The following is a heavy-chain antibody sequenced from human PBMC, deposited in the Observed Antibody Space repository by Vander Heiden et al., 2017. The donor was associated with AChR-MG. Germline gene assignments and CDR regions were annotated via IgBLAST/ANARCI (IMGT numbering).Heavy chain of an antibody. Sequence: EEQLLESGGGLVRPGGSLRLSCEASGFLFSIEAQSWVRHAPGKGLQWVSTLSGTDPTTYYSDSVKGRFTISRDNYKDILYLQMDRLRDEDTALYYCVVPDHDGFDMWGQGILVTVSA. D-gene: IGHD2-15*01. CDR1: GFLFSIEA. J-gene: IGHJ3*02. V-gene: IGHV3-23*01. CDR3: VVPDHDGFDM. CDR2: LSGTDPTT.